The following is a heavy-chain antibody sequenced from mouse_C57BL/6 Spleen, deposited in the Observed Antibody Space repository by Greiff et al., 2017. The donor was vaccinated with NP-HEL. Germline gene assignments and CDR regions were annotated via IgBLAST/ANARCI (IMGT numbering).Heavy chain of an antibody. J-gene: IGHJ1*03. D-gene: IGHD1-1*01. CDR1: GYTFTGYW. V-gene: IGHV1-9*01. CDR3: ARDYGSWYFDV. CDR2: ILPGSGST. Sequence: VQLQQSGAELMKPGASVKLSCKATGYTFTGYWIEWVKQRPGHGLEWIGEILPGSGSTNYSEKFKGKATFTADTSSNTAYMQLSSLTTEDSAIYYCARDYGSWYFDVWGTGTTVTVSS.